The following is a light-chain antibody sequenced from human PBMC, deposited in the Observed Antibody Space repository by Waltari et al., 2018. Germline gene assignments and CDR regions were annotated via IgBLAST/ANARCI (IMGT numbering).Light chain of an antibody. Sequence: EIVLTQSPGTLYLSLGERATLSCRASQSISKYLAWYQQKPGQAPRLLIYNASSRAAGIPYRFSGSGSGTEFSLTISRLEPEDFAAYYCQHYESLPVTFGQGTKVEIK. CDR1: QSISKY. V-gene: IGKV3-20*01. CDR3: QHYESLPVT. CDR2: NAS. J-gene: IGKJ1*01.